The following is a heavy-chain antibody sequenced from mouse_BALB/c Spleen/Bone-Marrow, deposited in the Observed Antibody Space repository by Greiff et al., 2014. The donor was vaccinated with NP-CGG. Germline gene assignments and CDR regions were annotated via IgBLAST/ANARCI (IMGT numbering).Heavy chain of an antibody. J-gene: IGHJ4*01. D-gene: IGHD2-12*01. CDR2: IYPYNGGT. Sequence: EVQLQQSGPELVKPGASVKISCKASGYTFTDYNMHWVKQSHGKSLEWIGYIYPYNGGTGYNQKFKSKATLTVDNSSSTAYMELRSLTSEDSAVYYCAITTPYAMDYWGQGTSVTVSS. V-gene: IGHV1S29*02. CDR3: AITTPYAMDY. CDR1: GYTFTDYN.